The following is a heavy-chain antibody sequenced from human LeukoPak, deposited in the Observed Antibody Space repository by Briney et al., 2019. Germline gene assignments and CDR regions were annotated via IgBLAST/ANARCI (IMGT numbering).Heavy chain of an antibody. CDR3: ARLSHYFDSSGYYYVRFFDY. CDR2: IYYSGNS. CDR1: GGSISTYY. V-gene: IGHV4-59*08. D-gene: IGHD3-22*01. Sequence: PSETLSLTCTVSGGSISTYYWSWIRQPPGKGLEWIGYIYYSGNSNYNPSLKSRVTISVDTSKNQFSLKLSYVTAADTAVYYCARLSHYFDSSGYYYVRFFDYWGQGTLVTVSS. J-gene: IGHJ4*02.